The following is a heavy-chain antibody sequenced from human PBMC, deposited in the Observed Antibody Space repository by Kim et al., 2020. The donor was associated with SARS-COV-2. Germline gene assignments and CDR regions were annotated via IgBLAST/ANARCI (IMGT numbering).Heavy chain of an antibody. Sequence: SETLSLTFAVYGGSFIDYYWSWIRQPPGKDLEWIGAIYYSGITNYKSSLKSRVTISVDTSKNQFSLNLTSVTAADTAVYYCASVGGGGSGHWGQGTLVTVSS. CDR2: IYYSGIT. CDR3: ASVGGGGSGH. V-gene: IGHV4-34*01. CDR1: GGSFIDYY. D-gene: IGHD6-25*01. J-gene: IGHJ1*01.